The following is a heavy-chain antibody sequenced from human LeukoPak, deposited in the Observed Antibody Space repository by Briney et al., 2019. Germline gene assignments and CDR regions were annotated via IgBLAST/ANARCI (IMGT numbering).Heavy chain of an antibody. CDR3: ARADVLLWFGESSPGYYFDY. D-gene: IGHD3-10*01. V-gene: IGHV3-30*04. CDR1: GFTFSSYA. Sequence: GGSLRLSCAASGFTFSSYAMHWVRQAPGKGLEWVAVISYDGSNKYYADSVKGRFTISRDNSKNTLYLQMNSLRAEDTAVYYCARADVLLWFGESSPGYYFDYWGQGTLVTVSS. CDR2: ISYDGSNK. J-gene: IGHJ4*02.